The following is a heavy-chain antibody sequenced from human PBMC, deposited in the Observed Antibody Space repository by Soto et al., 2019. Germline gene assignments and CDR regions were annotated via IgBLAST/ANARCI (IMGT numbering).Heavy chain of an antibody. J-gene: IGHJ6*02. CDR1: GYSFTSYW. V-gene: IGHV5-51*01. CDR3: ARNPLVVVPASKYYYYGMDV. CDR2: IYPGDSDT. Sequence: PGESLKISYKGSGYSFTSYWIGWVRQMPGKGLEWMGIIYPGDSDTRYSPSFQGQVTISADKSISTAYLQWSSLKASDTAMYYCARNPLVVVPASKYYYYGMDVWGQGTTVTVSS. D-gene: IGHD2-2*01.